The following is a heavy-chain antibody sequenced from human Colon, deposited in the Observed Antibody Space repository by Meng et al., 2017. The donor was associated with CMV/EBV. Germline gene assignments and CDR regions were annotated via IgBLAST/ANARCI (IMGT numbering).Heavy chain of an antibody. Sequence: GESLKISCAASGFSLKTYNMHWVRQAPGKGLGWVAFIRSDGYKTDYVDSVKGRFTASRDNSKNTLFLQMNSLRSEDTAVYFCARDLTTLRIQGGGDGYWGRGTPVTVSS. D-gene: IGHD3-10*01. CDR3: ARDLTTLRIQGGGDGY. V-gene: IGHV3-30*02. J-gene: IGHJ4*02. CDR2: IRSDGYKT. CDR1: GFSLKTYN.